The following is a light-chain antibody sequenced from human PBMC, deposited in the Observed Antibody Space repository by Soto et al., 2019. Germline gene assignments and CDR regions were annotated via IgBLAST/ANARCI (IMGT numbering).Light chain of an antibody. CDR3: QQYNTDPLT. CDR2: AAS. Sequence: DIQMTQSPSSLSASVGDRVTITCRARQGINKYLAWFQQKPGQAPKSLIYAASSLQSGGPSKFSRSGSGTDFTLTISNLQPEDSATYYSQQYNTDPLTFGGGTKVEIK. J-gene: IGKJ4*01. V-gene: IGKV1-16*02. CDR1: QGINKY.